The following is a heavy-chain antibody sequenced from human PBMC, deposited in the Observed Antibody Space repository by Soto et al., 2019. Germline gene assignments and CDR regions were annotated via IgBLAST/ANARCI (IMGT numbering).Heavy chain of an antibody. J-gene: IGHJ4*02. CDR2: IKSKTDGGTT. V-gene: IGHV3-15*01. CDR1: GFTFSNAW. CDR3: TTDVTVVVVAAQPTVDY. D-gene: IGHD2-15*01. Sequence: GGSLRLSCAASGFTFSNAWMSWVRQAPGKGLEWVGRIKSKTDGGTTDYAAPVKGRFTISRDDSKNTLYLQMNSLKTEDTAVYYCTTDVTVVVVAAQPTVDYWGQGTLVTVSS.